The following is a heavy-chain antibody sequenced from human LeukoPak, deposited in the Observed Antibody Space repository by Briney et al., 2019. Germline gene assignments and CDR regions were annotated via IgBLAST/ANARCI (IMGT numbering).Heavy chain of an antibody. V-gene: IGHV1-18*04. Sequence: GASVKVSCKASGYTFTGYYMHWVRQAPGQGLEWMGWISAYNGNTNYAQKLQGRVTMTTDTSTSTAYMELRSLRSDDTAVYYCAREGRGSGSYYSDWGQGTLVTVSS. D-gene: IGHD3-10*01. CDR1: GYTFTGYY. CDR2: ISAYNGNT. J-gene: IGHJ4*02. CDR3: AREGRGSGSYYSD.